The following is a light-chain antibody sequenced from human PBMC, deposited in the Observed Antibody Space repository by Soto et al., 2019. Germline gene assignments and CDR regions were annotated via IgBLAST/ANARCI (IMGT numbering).Light chain of an antibody. CDR2: EST. CDR3: CSYAGSSTFV. V-gene: IGLV2-23*01. Sequence: QSALTQPASVSGSPGQSITVSCTGTGSDVGAYNLVSWYQQHPGKATTLIIYESTKRPSGISHRFAVSKSDNTASLTICGLCAEDEAHYHGCSYAGSSTFVFGGGTKLTVL. J-gene: IGLJ3*02. CDR1: GSDVGAYNL.